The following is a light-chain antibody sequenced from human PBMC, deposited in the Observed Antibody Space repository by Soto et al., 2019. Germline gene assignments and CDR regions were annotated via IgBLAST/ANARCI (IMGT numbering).Light chain of an antibody. CDR3: QQYGSSPLLT. CDR2: GAS. V-gene: IGKV3-20*01. CDR1: QSVSSSY. Sequence: EIVLTQSPGTLSLSPGERATLSCRASQSVSSSYLARYQQKLGQAPRLLIYGASSRATGIPDRFSGSGSGTDFTLTISRLEPEDFAVYYCQQYGSSPLLTFGGGTKVEIK. J-gene: IGKJ4*01.